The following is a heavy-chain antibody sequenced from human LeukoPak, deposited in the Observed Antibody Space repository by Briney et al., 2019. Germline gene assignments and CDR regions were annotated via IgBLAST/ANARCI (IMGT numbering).Heavy chain of an antibody. D-gene: IGHD6-13*01. CDR2: IYHSGST. J-gene: IGHJ4*02. CDR1: GYSISSGYY. V-gene: IGHV4-38-2*02. Sequence: SETLSLTCTVSGYSISSGYYWGWIRQPPGKGLEWIGSIYHSGSTYYNPSLKSRVTISVDTSKNQFSLKLSSVTAADTAVYYCARSQYSSSWPFDYWGQGTLVTVSS. CDR3: ARSQYSSSWPFDY.